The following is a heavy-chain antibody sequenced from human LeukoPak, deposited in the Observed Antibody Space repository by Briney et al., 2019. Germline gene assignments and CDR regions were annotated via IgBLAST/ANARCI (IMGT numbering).Heavy chain of an antibody. CDR3: ARDDAAVLYSGSWFLDY. Sequence: GGSLRLSCAASGFTFSSYAMSWVRQAPGKGLEWVSAISGSGGSTYYADSVKGRFTISRDNSKNTLYLQMNSLRAEDTAVYYCARDDAAVLYSGSWFLDYWGQGTLVTVSS. CDR1: GFTFSSYA. J-gene: IGHJ4*02. CDR2: ISGSGGST. D-gene: IGHD6-13*01. V-gene: IGHV3-23*01.